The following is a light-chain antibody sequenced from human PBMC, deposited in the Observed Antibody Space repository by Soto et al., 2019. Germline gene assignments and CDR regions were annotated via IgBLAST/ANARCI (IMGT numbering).Light chain of an antibody. CDR2: DVS. CDR3: SSYRSSTTYV. J-gene: IGLJ1*01. CDR1: SSDVGGYNH. Sequence: QSALTQPRSVSGSPGQSVTISCTGTSSDVGGYNHVSWYQQHPGKAPKVIIYDVSERPSGVSHRFSGSKSGNTASLTISGLQAEDEADYYCSSYRSSTTYVFGTGTKVTVL. V-gene: IGLV2-11*01.